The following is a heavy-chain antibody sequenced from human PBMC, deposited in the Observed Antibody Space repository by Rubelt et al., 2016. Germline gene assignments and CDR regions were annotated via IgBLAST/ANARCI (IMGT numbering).Heavy chain of an antibody. V-gene: IGHV4-39*07. CDR2: INYSGGT. Sequence: QLQLQESDPGLVKPSETLSLTCTVSGGSIRSIDYYWGWLRQPPGKGLEWIGCINYSGGTYYSPSRKGGAAISIEPSKNQFSGKLTAVTAADTAIYDGARGKSTPGDYFLDYWGQGTLVTVSS. CDR3: ARGKSTPGDYFLDY. CDR1: GGSIRSIDYY. J-gene: IGHJ4*02. D-gene: IGHD4-17*01.